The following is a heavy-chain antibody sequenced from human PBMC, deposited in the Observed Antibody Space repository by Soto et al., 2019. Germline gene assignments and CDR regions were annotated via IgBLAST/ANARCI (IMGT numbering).Heavy chain of an antibody. V-gene: IGHV1-46*01. Sequence: ASLKVSCNSSGSTFTSYYMHCVRHSPGQGLEWMGIINPSGVSTSYAQKFQGRVTMTRDTSTSTVYMELSSLRSEDTAVYYCARGLYYYDSSGYYFEYWGQGTLVTVSS. J-gene: IGHJ4*02. D-gene: IGHD3-22*01. CDR2: INPSGVST. CDR3: ARGLYYYDSSGYYFEY. CDR1: GSTFTSYY.